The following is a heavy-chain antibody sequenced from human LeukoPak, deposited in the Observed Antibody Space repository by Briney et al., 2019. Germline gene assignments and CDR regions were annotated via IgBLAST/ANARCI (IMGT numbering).Heavy chain of an antibody. CDR3: ARGRWSATTASYYLDF. Sequence: SVKVSCKASGGTFSSCAISWVRQAPGQGLEWMGGIIPIFGTANYAQRFQGRVTITRDTSASTAYMELSSLTSEDTAVYYCARGRWSATTASYYLDFWGQGTLVTVSS. D-gene: IGHD5-24*01. V-gene: IGHV1-69*05. CDR1: GGTFSSCA. CDR2: IIPIFGTA. J-gene: IGHJ4*02.